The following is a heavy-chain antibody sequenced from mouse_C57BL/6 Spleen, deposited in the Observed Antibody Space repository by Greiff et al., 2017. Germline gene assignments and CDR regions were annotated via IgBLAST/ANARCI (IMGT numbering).Heavy chain of an antibody. D-gene: IGHD1-1*01. CDR3: TTLGVYGSSNWYFDV. CDR1: GFNIKDDY. CDR2: IDPENGDT. J-gene: IGHJ1*03. V-gene: IGHV14-4*01. Sequence: EVQLQQSGAELVRPGASVKLSCTASGFNIKDDYMHWVKQRPEQGLEWIGWIDPENGDTEYASKFPGKATITADTSSNTAYLQLSSLTSEDTAVYYCTTLGVYGSSNWYFDVWGTGTTVTVSS.